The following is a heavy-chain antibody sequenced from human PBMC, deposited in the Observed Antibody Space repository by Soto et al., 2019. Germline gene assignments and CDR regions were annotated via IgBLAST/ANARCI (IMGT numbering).Heavy chain of an antibody. D-gene: IGHD6-19*01. Sequence: SVKVSCKASGGTFSSYTISWVRQAPGQGLEWMGRIIPILGIANYAQKFQGRVTITADKSTSTAYMELSSLRSEDTAVYYCARGSSGWYRDAFDIWGQGTMVTVSS. CDR1: GGTFSSYT. CDR3: ARGSSGWYRDAFDI. J-gene: IGHJ3*02. V-gene: IGHV1-69*02. CDR2: IIPILGIA.